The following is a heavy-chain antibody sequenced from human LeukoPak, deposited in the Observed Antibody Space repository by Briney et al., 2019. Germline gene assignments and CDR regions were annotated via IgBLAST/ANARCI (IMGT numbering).Heavy chain of an antibody. J-gene: IGHJ4*02. V-gene: IGHV3-30*04. CDR3: ARDVGGGDTFDY. CDR1: GFTFSNYA. CDR2: ISYDGSNK. Sequence: GGSLRLSCVASGFTFSNYAMSWIRQAPGKGLEWVAVISYDGSNKYYADSVKGRFTISRDNSKNSLFLQMNSLRAEDTAVYFCARDVGGGDTFDYWGQGTLVTVSS. D-gene: IGHD2-21*02.